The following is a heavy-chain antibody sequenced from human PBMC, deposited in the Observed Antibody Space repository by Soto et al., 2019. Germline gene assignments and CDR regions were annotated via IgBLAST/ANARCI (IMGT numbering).Heavy chain of an antibody. CDR2: IIPIFGTA. Sequence: QVQLVQSGAEVKKPGSSVKVSCKASGGTFSSYAISWVRQAPGQGLEWMGGIIPIFGTANYAQKFQGRVTITADESTSTAYMELRSLRSEDTAVYYCARDRYYGSGSYYNTPYYYGMDVWGQGNTVTVSS. V-gene: IGHV1-69*01. D-gene: IGHD3-10*01. CDR3: ARDRYYGSGSYYNTPYYYGMDV. J-gene: IGHJ6*02. CDR1: GGTFSSYA.